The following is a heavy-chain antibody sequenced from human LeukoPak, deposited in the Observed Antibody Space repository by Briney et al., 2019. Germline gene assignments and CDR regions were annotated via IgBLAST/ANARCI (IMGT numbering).Heavy chain of an antibody. V-gene: IGHV1-69*04. D-gene: IGHD1-26*01. J-gene: IGHJ4*02. CDR2: IIPILGIA. Sequence: GASVKVSCKASGGTFSSYAISWVRQAPGQGLEWMGRIIPILGIANYAQKFQGRVTITADKSTSTAYMELSSLRSEDTAVYYCARNGDREQPYYFGYWGQGTLVTVSS. CDR3: ARNGDREQPYYFGY. CDR1: GGTFSSYA.